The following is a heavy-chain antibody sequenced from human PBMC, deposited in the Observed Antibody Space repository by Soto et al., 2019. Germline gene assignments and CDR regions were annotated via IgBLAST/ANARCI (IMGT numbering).Heavy chain of an antibody. CDR3: AKEGGTLGTSASYGFDY. CDR1: GFSFSSYG. J-gene: IGHJ4*02. V-gene: IGHV3-30*18. Sequence: QVQLVASGGGVVQPGGYLRLSCAASGFSFSSYGIHWVRQAPGKGLEWVAVVSNEGSIQYYADSVKGRFTISRDNSENTVFLQMNSLRSEDTAVYYCAKEGGTLGTSASYGFDYWGQGSRVTVSS. D-gene: IGHD3-16*01. CDR2: VSNEGSIQ.